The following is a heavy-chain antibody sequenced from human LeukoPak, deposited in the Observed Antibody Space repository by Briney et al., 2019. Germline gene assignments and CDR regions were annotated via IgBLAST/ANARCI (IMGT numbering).Heavy chain of an antibody. D-gene: IGHD6-13*01. V-gene: IGHV3-23*01. CDR1: GFTFSNYA. CDR3: ARTYSSSWYVFDY. CDR2: ISGSGGST. J-gene: IGHJ4*02. Sequence: GGSLRLSCAASGFTFSNYAMSWVRQAPGKGLEWVSAISGSGGSTYYADSVKGRFTISRDNSKNTLYLQMNSLRAEDTAVYYCARTYSSSWYVFDYWGQGTLVTVSS.